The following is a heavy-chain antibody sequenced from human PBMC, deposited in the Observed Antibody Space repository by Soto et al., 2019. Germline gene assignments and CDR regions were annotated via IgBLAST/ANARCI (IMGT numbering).Heavy chain of an antibody. D-gene: IGHD4-17*01. CDR1: GFTFSSYA. CDR3: ARDVDADFRTDFDY. V-gene: IGHV3-23*01. CDR2: ISGSGGST. Sequence: PGGSLRLSCAASGFTFSSYAMSWVRQAPGKGLEWVSAISGSGGSTYYADSARGRFTISRDNSENTLYLEMESLRDEDTALYYCARDVDADFRTDFDYWGRGTLVTVSS. J-gene: IGHJ4*02.